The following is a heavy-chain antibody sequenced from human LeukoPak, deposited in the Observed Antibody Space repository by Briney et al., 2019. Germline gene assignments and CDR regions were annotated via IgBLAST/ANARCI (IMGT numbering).Heavy chain of an antibody. V-gene: IGHV3-15*01. CDR2: VKSKSDGGTT. D-gene: IGHD2-2*01. J-gene: IGHJ4*02. CDR3: TCPMPIDS. CDR1: GGSFSGYY. Sequence: ETLSLTCAVYGGSFSGYYWSWVRQAPGKGLEWVGRVKSKSDGGTTDYAAPVKGRFTISRDDSKNTLYLQMNSLKTEDTGVYYCTCPMPIDSWGQGTLVTVSS.